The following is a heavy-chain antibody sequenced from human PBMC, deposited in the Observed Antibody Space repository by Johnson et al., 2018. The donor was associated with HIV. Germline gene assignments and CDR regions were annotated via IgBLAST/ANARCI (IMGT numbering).Heavy chain of an antibody. CDR3: AREDPREFHGYGGDGFDI. D-gene: IGHD3-16*01. J-gene: IGHJ3*02. Sequence: MQLVESGGGLVQPGGSLRLSCAASGFTFSSYDMHWVRQATGKGLEWVSAIGTAGDTYYADSVTGRFPIYRDNWKNTLYLQVNSQRAEDTALYYCAREDPREFHGYGGDGFDIWGQGTMVTVAS. V-gene: IGHV3-13*01. CDR2: IGTAGDT. CDR1: GFTFSSYD.